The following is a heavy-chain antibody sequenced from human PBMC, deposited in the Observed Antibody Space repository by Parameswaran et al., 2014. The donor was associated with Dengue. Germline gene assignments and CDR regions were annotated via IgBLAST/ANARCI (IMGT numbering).Heavy chain of an antibody. D-gene: IGHD4-17*01. V-gene: IGHV3-7*01. Sequence: VRQAPGKGLEWVANIKQDGSEKYYVDSVKGRFTISRDNAKNSLYLQMNSLRAEDTAVYYCARHNYGDYDDQGWFDPWGQGTLVTVSS. CDR3: ARHNYGDYDDQGWFDP. CDR2: IKQDGSEK. J-gene: IGHJ5*02.